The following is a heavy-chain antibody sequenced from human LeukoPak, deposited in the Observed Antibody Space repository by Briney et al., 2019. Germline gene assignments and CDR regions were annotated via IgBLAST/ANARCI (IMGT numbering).Heavy chain of an antibody. CDR3: ASRDYVLYGMDV. D-gene: IGHD4-17*01. V-gene: IGHV3-48*03. Sequence: PGGSLRLSCAASGFTFSSYEMNWVRQAPGKGLEWVSYISSSGSTIYYADSVKGRFTISRDNAKNSLYLQMNSLRAEDTAVYYCASRDYVLYGMDVWGQGTTVTVSS. CDR2: ISSSGSTI. J-gene: IGHJ6*02. CDR1: GFTFSSYE.